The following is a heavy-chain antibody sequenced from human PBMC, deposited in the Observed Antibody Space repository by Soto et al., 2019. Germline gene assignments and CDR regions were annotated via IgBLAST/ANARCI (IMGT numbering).Heavy chain of an antibody. CDR1: GGSISSGGYY. CDR3: ARGVGEEPAAILTYFDY. CDR2: IYYSGST. J-gene: IGHJ4*02. V-gene: IGHV4-31*03. D-gene: IGHD2-2*01. Sequence: SETLSLTCTVSGGSISSGGYYWSWIRQHPGKGLEWIGDIYYSGSTYYNPSLKSRVTISVDTSKNQFSLKLSSVTAADTAVYYCARGVGEEPAAILTYFDYWGQGTLVTVSS.